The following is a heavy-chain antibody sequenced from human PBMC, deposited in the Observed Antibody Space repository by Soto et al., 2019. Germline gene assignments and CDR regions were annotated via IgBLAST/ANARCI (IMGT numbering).Heavy chain of an antibody. Sequence: SETLSLTCTVSGGSISSGDYYWSWIRQPPGKGLEWIGYIYYSGSTYYNPSLKSRVTISVDTSKNQFSLKLSSVTAADTAVYYCARVRDNFWSGYLIDYWGQGTLVTVSS. CDR1: GGSISSGDYY. CDR2: IYYSGST. J-gene: IGHJ4*02. V-gene: IGHV4-30-4*01. D-gene: IGHD3-3*01. CDR3: ARVRDNFWSGYLIDY.